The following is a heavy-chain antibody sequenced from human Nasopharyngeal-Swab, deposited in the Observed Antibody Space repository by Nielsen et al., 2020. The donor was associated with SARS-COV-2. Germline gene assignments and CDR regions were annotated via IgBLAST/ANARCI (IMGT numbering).Heavy chain of an antibody. CDR2: IYYSGST. D-gene: IGHD4-17*01. J-gene: IGHJ5*02. Sequence: PGKGLEWIGYIYYSGSTYYNPSLKSRVTISVDTSKNQFSLKLSSVTAADTAVYYCARVDYGDYVALSWFDPWGQGTLVTVSS. V-gene: IGHV4-30-4*01. CDR3: ARVDYGDYVALSWFDP.